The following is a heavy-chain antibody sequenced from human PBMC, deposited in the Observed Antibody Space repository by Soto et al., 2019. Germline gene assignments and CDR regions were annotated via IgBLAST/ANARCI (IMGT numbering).Heavy chain of an antibody. V-gene: IGHV1-69*08. Sequence: QVQLVQSGAEVKKPGSSVKVSCKASGGTFSSYTISWVRQAPGQGLEWMGRIIPILGIANYAQKFQGRVTITADKSTSTAYMELSSLRSEDTAVYYCAREGGYSSSWYSGGWFDSWGQGTLVTVSS. J-gene: IGHJ5*01. D-gene: IGHD6-13*01. CDR3: AREGGYSSSWYSGGWFDS. CDR2: IIPILGIA. CDR1: GGTFSSYT.